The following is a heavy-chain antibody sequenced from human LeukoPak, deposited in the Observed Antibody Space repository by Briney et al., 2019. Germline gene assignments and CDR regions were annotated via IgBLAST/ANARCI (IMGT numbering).Heavy chain of an antibody. D-gene: IGHD5-24*01. V-gene: IGHV3-23*01. CDR1: GFTFSTYA. J-gene: IGHJ4*02. CDR3: AKEGRSLQTY. Sequence: GGSLRLSCAASGFTFSTYAMNWVRQAPGKGLEWVSGISGSGGSTYYADSVKGRFTISRDNSKNTMYLQMNSLRAEDTAVYYCAKEGRSLQTYWGQGTLVTVSS. CDR2: ISGSGGST.